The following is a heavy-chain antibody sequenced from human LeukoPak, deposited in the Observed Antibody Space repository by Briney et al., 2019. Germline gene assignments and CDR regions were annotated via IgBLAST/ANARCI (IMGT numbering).Heavy chain of an antibody. D-gene: IGHD3-22*01. V-gene: IGHV1-69*02. CDR2: IIPILGIA. CDR3: ASTYYYDSSGYYRYDY. J-gene: IGHJ4*02. Sequence: SVKVSCKASGGTFSSHTISWVRQAPGQGLELMGRIIPILGIANYAQKFQGRVTITADKSTSTAYMELSSLRSEDTAVYYCASTYYYDSSGYYRYDYWGQGTLVTVSS. CDR1: GGTFSSHT.